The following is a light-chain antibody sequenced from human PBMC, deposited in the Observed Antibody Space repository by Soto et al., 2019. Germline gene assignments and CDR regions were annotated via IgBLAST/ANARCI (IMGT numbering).Light chain of an antibody. Sequence: DIQMTQSPSTLSASVGDRVTITCRASQSISSWLAWYQQKPGKAPKLLIYKASSLDSRVPSRFSGSGSGTEFTLYISSMQPDDFATYYCQQYNTYPPWTFGQGTKVELK. J-gene: IGKJ1*01. CDR2: KAS. CDR3: QQYNTYPPWT. V-gene: IGKV1-5*03. CDR1: QSISSW.